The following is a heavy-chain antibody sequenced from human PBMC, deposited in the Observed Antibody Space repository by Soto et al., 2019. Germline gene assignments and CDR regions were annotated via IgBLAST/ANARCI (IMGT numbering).Heavy chain of an antibody. J-gene: IGHJ5*02. Sequence: VGSLRLSCAASGFTFSSYAMSWVRQAPGKGLEWVSGISGSGDSTYYGDSVKGRFTISRDNSKNTLYVQMNSLRAEDTAVYYCALGYSYAPFDPWGQGTLVTV. CDR3: ALGYSYAPFDP. V-gene: IGHV3-23*01. CDR2: ISGSGDST. D-gene: IGHD5-18*01. CDR1: GFTFSSYA.